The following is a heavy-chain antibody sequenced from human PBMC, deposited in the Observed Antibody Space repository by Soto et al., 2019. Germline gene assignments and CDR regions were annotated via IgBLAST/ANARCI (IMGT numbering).Heavy chain of an antibody. D-gene: IGHD1-26*01. J-gene: IGHJ4*02. V-gene: IGHV1-58*02. CDR2: IVVGSGNT. CDR3: ARGVVLGWEPEYYFDY. CDR1: GFTFTSSA. Sequence: SVKVSCKASGFTFTSSAMQWVRQARGQGLEWIGWIVVGSGNTNYAQKFQGRVTMTRDTSTSTVYMELSSLRSEDTAVYYCARGVVLGWEPEYYFDYWGQGTLVTVSS.